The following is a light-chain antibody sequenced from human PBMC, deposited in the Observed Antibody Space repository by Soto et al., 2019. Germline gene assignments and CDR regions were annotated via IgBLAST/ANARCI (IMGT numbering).Light chain of an antibody. V-gene: IGKV3-20*01. J-gene: IGKJ4*01. CDR3: QQYGSSPLT. CDR1: QSVSSSY. CDR2: GES. Sequence: EIVLTQSPGTLSLSPGERATLSCRASQSVSSSYLAWYQQKPGQAPRLLIYGESSRATGIPDRFSGSGSGTAFPLTISRLETEDFAVYYCQQYGSSPLTFGGGTKFEIK.